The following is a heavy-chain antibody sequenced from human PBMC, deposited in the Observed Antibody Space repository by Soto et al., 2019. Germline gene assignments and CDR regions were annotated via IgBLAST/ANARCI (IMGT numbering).Heavy chain of an antibody. CDR1: GYTFTSYG. CDR2: ISAYNGNT. Sequence: ASVKVSCKASGYTFTSYGISWVRQAPGQGLERMGWISAYNGNTNYAQKLQGRVTMTTDTSTSTAYMELRSLRSDDTAMYYCARDIVVVPAAISSYYYYGMDVWGQGTTVTVS. D-gene: IGHD2-2*01. V-gene: IGHV1-18*01. CDR3: ARDIVVVPAAISSYYYYGMDV. J-gene: IGHJ6*02.